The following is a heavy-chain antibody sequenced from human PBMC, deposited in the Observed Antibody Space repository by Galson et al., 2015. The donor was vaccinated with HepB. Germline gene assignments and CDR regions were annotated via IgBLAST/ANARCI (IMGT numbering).Heavy chain of an antibody. V-gene: IGHV3-13*01. Sequence: SLRLSCAASGFTFSSYDMHWVRQATGKGLEWVSAIGTAGDTYHPGSVKGRFTISRENAKNSLYLQMNSLRAGDTAVYYCARVGRYYYDSSGYWTTFDYWGQGTLVTVSS. CDR3: ARVGRYYYDSSGYWTTFDY. CDR1: GFTFSSYD. J-gene: IGHJ4*02. CDR2: IGTAGDT. D-gene: IGHD3-22*01.